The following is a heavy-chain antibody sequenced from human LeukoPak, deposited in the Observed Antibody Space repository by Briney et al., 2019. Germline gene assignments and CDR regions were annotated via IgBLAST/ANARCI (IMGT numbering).Heavy chain of an antibody. CDR3: TTGYYYDSSGYLDY. D-gene: IGHD3-22*01. CDR2: IKSKTDGGTT. J-gene: IGHJ4*02. Sequence: TGGSLRLSCAASGFTFSNAWMSWVRQAPGKGLEWVGRIKSKTDGGTTDYAAPVKGRFTISRDDSKNTLYLQMNSLKTEDTAVYYCTTGYYYDSSGYLDYWGQGTLVTVSS. V-gene: IGHV3-15*01. CDR1: GFTFSNAW.